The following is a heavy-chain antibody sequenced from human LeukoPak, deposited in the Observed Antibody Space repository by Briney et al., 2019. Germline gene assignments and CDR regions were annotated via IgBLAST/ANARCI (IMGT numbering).Heavy chain of an antibody. Sequence: GASVKVSCKTSGYSFTGYYMHWVRQAPGQGLEWMGWINVGNGNTKYSQKSQGRVTITRDTSASTVYMELSSLRSEDTAVYFCARVDPQEAFDIWGQGTLVTVSS. V-gene: IGHV1-3*01. CDR1: GYSFTGYY. CDR2: INVGNGNT. J-gene: IGHJ3*02. CDR3: ARVDPQEAFDI.